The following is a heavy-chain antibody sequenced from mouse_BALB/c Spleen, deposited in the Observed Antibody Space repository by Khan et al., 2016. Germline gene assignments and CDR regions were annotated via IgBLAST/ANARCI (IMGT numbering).Heavy chain of an antibody. CDR3: NSIYYGNDVYLDY. D-gene: IGHD2-2*01. Sequence: VQLKQSGAELVRSGASVKLSCTASVFNIKDYYMHWVRQRPEQGLEWIGWIDPENGDTEYAPKFQGKATMTADTSSNAAYLQFSSLTSEDSAVYYCNSIYYGNDVYLDYWGQGTTLTVSS. CDR2: IDPENGDT. J-gene: IGHJ2*01. V-gene: IGHV14-4*02. CDR1: VFNIKDYY.